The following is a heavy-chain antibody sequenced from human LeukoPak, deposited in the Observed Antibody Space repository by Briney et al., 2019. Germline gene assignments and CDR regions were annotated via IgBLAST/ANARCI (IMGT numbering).Heavy chain of an antibody. J-gene: IGHJ5*02. V-gene: IGHV1-2*02. D-gene: IGHD6-6*01. CDR2: INPNSGGT. CDR3: ARGRAAQRWFDP. CDR1: GDTFTGYY. Sequence: ASVKVSCKASGDTFTGYYMHWVRQAPGQGLEWMGWINPNSGGTNYAQKFQGRVTMTRDTSISTAYMELSRLRSDDTAVYYCARGRAAQRWFDPWGQGTLVTVSS.